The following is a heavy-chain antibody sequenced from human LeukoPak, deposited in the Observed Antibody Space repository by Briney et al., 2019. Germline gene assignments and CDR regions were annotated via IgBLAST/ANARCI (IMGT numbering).Heavy chain of an antibody. CDR2: INPNSGGT. D-gene: IGHD6-19*01. CDR1: GYTFTGYY. Sequence: ASVKVSCKASGYTFTGYYMHWVRQAPGQGLEWMGWINPNSGGTNYAQKFQGRVTMTRDTSISTAYMELSRLRSDDTAVYYCANSRSGWWGYYFDWWGQGTLVTVSS. J-gene: IGHJ4*02. V-gene: IGHV1-2*02. CDR3: ANSRSGWWGYYFDW.